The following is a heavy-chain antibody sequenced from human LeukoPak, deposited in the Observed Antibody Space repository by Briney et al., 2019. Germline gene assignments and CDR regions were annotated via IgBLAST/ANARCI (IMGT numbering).Heavy chain of an antibody. V-gene: IGHV3-30*04. Sequence: KPGRSLRLSCAASGFTFSSYAMHWVRQAPGKGLEWVAVISYDGSNKYYADSVKGRFTISRDNSKNTLYLQMNSLRAEDTAVYYCARDRDDSSGYNWGQGTLVTVSS. CDR3: ARDRDDSSGYN. CDR2: ISYDGSNK. D-gene: IGHD3-22*01. CDR1: GFTFSSYA. J-gene: IGHJ4*02.